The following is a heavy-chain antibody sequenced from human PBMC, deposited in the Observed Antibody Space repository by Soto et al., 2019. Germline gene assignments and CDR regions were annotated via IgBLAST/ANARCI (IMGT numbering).Heavy chain of an antibody. CDR2: IKSKTDGGTT. Sequence: EVQLVESGGGLVKPGGSLRLSCAASGFTFSNAWMSWVRQAPGKGLEWVGRIKSKTDGGTTDYAAPVKGRFTISRDDSKNTLYLQMNSLKPEDTAVYYCTTLPLYRGYEGGYDYWAREPWSPSPQ. D-gene: IGHD5-12*01. V-gene: IGHV3-15*01. CDR3: TTLPLYRGYEGGYDY. CDR1: GFTFSNAW. J-gene: IGHJ4*02.